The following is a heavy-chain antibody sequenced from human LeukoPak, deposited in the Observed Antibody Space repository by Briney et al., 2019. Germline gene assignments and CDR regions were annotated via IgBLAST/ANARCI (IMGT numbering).Heavy chain of an antibody. CDR1: GYTFTGYY. V-gene: IGHV1-2*02. CDR3: ARWSYYYDSSGYYNWFDP. CDR2: INPNSGGT. Sequence: ASVKVSCKASGYTFTGYYMHWVRQAPGQGLERMGWINPNSGGTNYAQKFQGRVTMTRDTSISTAYMELSRLRSDDTAVYYCARWSYYYDSSGYYNWFDPWGQGTLVTVSS. D-gene: IGHD3-22*01. J-gene: IGHJ5*02.